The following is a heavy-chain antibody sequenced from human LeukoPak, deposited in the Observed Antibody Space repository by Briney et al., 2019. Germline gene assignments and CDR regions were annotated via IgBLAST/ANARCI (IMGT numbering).Heavy chain of an antibody. V-gene: IGHV1-24*01. Sequence: GASVKVPCKVSGYTLTELSMHWVRQAPGKGLEWMGGFDPEDTGTIYAQKFQGRVTMTEDTSTDTAYMELSSLRSEDTALYYCATDLVGSRGFDYWGQGTLVTVSS. CDR3: ATDLVGSRGFDY. D-gene: IGHD2-8*02. CDR1: GYTLTELS. CDR2: FDPEDTGT. J-gene: IGHJ4*02.